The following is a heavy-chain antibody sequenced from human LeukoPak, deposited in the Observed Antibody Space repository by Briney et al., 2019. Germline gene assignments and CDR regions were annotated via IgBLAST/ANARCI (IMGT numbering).Heavy chain of an antibody. CDR2: SSAGNGNT. Sequence: ASVKVSCKASGYTFTSYDINWVRQAPGQRLEWMGWSSAGNGNTKYSQEFQGRVTISRDTSASTAYMELSSLRSEDMAVYYCARGHSGYDIVYWGQGTLVTVSS. D-gene: IGHD5-12*01. J-gene: IGHJ4*02. V-gene: IGHV1-3*02. CDR3: ARGHSGYDIVY. CDR1: GYTFTSYD.